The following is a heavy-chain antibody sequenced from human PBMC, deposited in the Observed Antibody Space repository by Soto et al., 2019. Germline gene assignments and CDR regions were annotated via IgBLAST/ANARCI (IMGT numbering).Heavy chain of an antibody. Sequence: ASVKVSCKASGCTFSSYAISWVRQAPGQGLEWMGGIIPIFGTANYAQKFQGRVTITADESTSTAYMELSSLRSEDTAVYYCARLYLGRKWTQGYYGMEVWGQGTTCSVSS. CDR3: ARLYLGRKWTQGYYGMEV. CDR2: IIPIFGTA. J-gene: IGHJ6*01. D-gene: IGHD3-16*01. V-gene: IGHV1-69*13. CDR1: GCTFSSYA.